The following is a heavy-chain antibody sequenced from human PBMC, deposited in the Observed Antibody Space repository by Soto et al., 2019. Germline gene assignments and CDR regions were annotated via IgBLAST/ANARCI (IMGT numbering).Heavy chain of an antibody. CDR3: ARGPLLRFLEWLSPLDY. V-gene: IGHV3-30-3*01. Sequence: GGSLRLSCAASGFTFSSYAMHWVRQAPGKGLEWVAVISYDGSNKYYADSVKGRFTISRDNSKNTLYLQMNSLRAEDTAVYYCARGPLLRFLEWLSPLDYWGQGTLVTVSS. CDR2: ISYDGSNK. D-gene: IGHD3-3*01. CDR1: GFTFSSYA. J-gene: IGHJ4*02.